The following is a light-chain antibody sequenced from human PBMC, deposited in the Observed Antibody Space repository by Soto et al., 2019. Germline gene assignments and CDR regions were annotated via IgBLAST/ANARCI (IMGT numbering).Light chain of an antibody. V-gene: IGLV1-40*01. CDR3: QSYDNSLSVYVV. Sequence: QPVLTQPPSVSGAPGQRVTISCTGSSSNIGAGYDVHWYQQLPGTAPKLLIYANINRPSGVPDRFSGSKSDTSASLAITGLQAEDEADYYCQSYDNSLSVYVVFGGGTQLTVL. J-gene: IGLJ2*01. CDR2: ANI. CDR1: SSNIGAGYD.